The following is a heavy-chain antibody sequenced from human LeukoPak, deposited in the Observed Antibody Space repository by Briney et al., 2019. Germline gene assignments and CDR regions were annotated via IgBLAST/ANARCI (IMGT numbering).Heavy chain of an antibody. J-gene: IGHJ4*02. Sequence: GESLKISCKGSGYRFTKSWIGWVRQMPGKGLEWLGIIYPDDSRTRYSPSFQGQVTVSVDKSISTAYLQWSSLKASDTAMYYCARPSYGASDYWGQGTLVTVSS. D-gene: IGHD4-17*01. CDR3: ARPSYGASDY. CDR2: IYPDDSRT. V-gene: IGHV5-51*01. CDR1: GYRFTKSW.